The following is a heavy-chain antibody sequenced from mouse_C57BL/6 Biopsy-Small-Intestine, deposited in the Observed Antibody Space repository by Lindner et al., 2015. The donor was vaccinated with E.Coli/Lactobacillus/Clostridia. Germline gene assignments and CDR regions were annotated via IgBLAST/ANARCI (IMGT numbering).Heavy chain of an antibody. CDR3: ARGVTGDY. Sequence: VQLQESGAELVKPGSSVKVSCKASGYIFTTYWMHWVRQRPGQGLEWIGRILPSENNTNYNQRFKGKATLTVDKSSSTAYMELRSLTSEDTAVYYCARGVTGDYWGQGTSVTVSS. CDR1: GYIFTTYW. J-gene: IGHJ4*01. V-gene: IGHV1-74*01. D-gene: IGHD2-5*01. CDR2: ILPSENNT.